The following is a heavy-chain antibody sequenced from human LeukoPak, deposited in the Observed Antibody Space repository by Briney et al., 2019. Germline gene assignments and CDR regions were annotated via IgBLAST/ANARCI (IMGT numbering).Heavy chain of an antibody. CDR2: IKPDGSEK. D-gene: IGHD7-27*01. Sequence: GGSLRLSCAASGFTFSTYWMNWVRQAPGKGLEWVANIKPDGSEKYYVDYVKGRFTISRDNAKNSLYLQMNSLRVEDTAVYYCARDWGHFDSWGQGTLVTVS. CDR1: GFTFSTYW. J-gene: IGHJ4*02. CDR3: ARDWGHFDS. V-gene: IGHV3-7*01.